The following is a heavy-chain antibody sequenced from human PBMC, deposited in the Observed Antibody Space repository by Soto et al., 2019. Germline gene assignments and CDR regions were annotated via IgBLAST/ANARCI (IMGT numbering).Heavy chain of an antibody. CDR1: GFTFSSYS. Sequence: GGSLRLSCAASGFTFSSYSMNWVRQAPGKGLEWVSSISSSSSYIYYADSVKGRFTISRDNAKNSLYLQMNSLRAEDTAVYYCARDQSSSTSCVYWGQGTLVTVSS. V-gene: IGHV3-21*01. D-gene: IGHD2-2*01. J-gene: IGHJ4*02. CDR3: ARDQSSSTSCVY. CDR2: ISSSSSYI.